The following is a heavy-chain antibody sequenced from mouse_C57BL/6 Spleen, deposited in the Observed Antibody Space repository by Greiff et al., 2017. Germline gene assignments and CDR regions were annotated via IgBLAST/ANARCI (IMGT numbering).Heavy chain of an antibody. CDR1: GYAFSSYW. J-gene: IGHJ2*01. Sequence: QVQLQQSGAELVKPGASVKISCKASGYAFSSYWMNWVKQRPGKGLEWIGQIYPGDGDTNYNGKFKGKATLTADKSSSTAYMQLRSLTSEYAAVDFCARWEVTTLCDYWGQGTTLTVSS. D-gene: IGHD2-2*01. V-gene: IGHV1-80*01. CDR2: IYPGDGDT. CDR3: ARWEVTTLCDY.